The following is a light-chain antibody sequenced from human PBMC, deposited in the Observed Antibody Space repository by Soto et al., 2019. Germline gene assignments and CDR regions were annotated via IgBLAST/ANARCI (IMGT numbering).Light chain of an antibody. J-gene: IGLJ1*01. CDR3: FSYAGRYTYV. V-gene: IGLV2-11*01. CDR1: SSDVGGYNY. CDR2: DVD. Sequence: QSALTQPRSVSGSPGQSVTISCTGTSSDVGGYNYVSWYQQHPGKAPKFMIYDVDKRPSGVPDRFSVSKFGNTASLTISGLKAEDEADYYCFSYAGRYTYVFGTGTKVTVL.